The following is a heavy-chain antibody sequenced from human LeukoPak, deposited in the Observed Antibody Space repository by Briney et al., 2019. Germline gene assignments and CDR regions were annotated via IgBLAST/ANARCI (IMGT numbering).Heavy chain of an antibody. Sequence: SETLSLTCTVSGGSISSYYWSWIRQPPGKGLEWIGYIFYSGSTNYNPSLKSRVTISLDTSKNQFSLRLDSVTAADTAVYYCARDSISSDAFDIWGQGTMVTVSS. CDR3: ARDSISSDAFDI. CDR1: GGSISSYY. J-gene: IGHJ3*02. V-gene: IGHV4-59*01. CDR2: IFYSGST. D-gene: IGHD2/OR15-2a*01.